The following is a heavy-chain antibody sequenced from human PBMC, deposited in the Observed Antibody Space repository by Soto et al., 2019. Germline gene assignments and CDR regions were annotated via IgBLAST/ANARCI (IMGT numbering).Heavy chain of an antibody. CDR2: TSNSGST. CDR3: ARGGGSTKVDY. Sequence: QVQLQESGPGLVKPSQTLSLTCTVSGGSITSSGYYWSWIRQHPGEGLEWIGFTSNSGSTSYNPSLKSRVTISVDTSSNQFSLNLQPVTAADTAVYYCARGGGSTKVDYWGQGTLVTVSP. CDR1: GGSITSSGYY. J-gene: IGHJ4*02. D-gene: IGHD2-2*01. V-gene: IGHV4-31*03.